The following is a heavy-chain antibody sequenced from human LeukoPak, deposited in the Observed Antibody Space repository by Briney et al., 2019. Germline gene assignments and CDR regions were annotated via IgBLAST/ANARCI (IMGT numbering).Heavy chain of an antibody. Sequence: GGSLRLSCAASGFTFSSYGMHWVRQAPGKGLEWVAVISYDGSNKYYADSVKGRFTISRDNSKNTLYLQMNSLRVEDTAVYYCAKVSGYCSSTSCYTRNYYYGMDVWGQGTTVTVSS. CDR2: ISYDGSNK. D-gene: IGHD2-2*02. CDR1: GFTFSSYG. J-gene: IGHJ6*02. V-gene: IGHV3-30*18. CDR3: AKVSGYCSSTSCYTRNYYYGMDV.